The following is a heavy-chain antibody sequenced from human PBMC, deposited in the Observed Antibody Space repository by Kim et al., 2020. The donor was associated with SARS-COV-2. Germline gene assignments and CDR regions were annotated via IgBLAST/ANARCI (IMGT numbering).Heavy chain of an antibody. Sequence: GGSLRLSCTTSGFTFTSYAMSWVRQAPGKGLEWVSGIDGSDGTTYYVDSVKGRFSISRDDSKNTLYLQMSAVRADDTAAYYCLKGGWGWFWDYWGQGTLVTVSS. J-gene: IGHJ4*02. CDR3: LKGGWGWFWDY. D-gene: IGHD3-10*01. CDR1: GFTFTSYA. CDR2: IDGSDGTT. V-gene: IGHV3-23*01.